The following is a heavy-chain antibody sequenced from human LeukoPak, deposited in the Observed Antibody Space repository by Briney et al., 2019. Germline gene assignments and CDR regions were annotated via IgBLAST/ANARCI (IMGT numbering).Heavy chain of an antibody. J-gene: IGHJ4*02. Sequence: GGSLRLSCAASGFTFSSYAMSWVRQAPGKGLEWVSAISGSGGSTYYTDSVKGRFTISRDNSKNTLHLQMSSLRAEDTALYYCVKDRCDRTTCPEVWGQGTLVTVSS. CDR1: GFTFSSYA. CDR3: VKDRCDRTTCPEV. CDR2: ISGSGGST. V-gene: IGHV3-23*01. D-gene: IGHD2-2*01.